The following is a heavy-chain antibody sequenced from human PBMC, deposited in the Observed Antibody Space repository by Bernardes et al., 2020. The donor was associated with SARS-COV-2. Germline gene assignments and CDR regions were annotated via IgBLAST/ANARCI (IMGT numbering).Heavy chain of an antibody. CDR1: GFTFSSYW. Sequence: GGSLRLSCAASGFTFSSYWMHWVRQAPGQGLVWVSRINSDGSSTTYADSVKGRFTISRDNAKNTVYLQMNSLRAEDTAIYYCARDCQGWYDPWGQGTLVTVSP. V-gene: IGHV3-74*01. CDR3: ARDCQGWYDP. CDR2: INSDGSST. J-gene: IGHJ5*02.